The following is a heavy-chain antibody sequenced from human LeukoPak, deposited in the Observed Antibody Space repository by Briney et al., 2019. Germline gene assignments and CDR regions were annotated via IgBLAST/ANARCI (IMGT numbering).Heavy chain of an antibody. Sequence: PGGSLRLSCAASGFTFTNVWMSWVRQAPGKGLEWVGRIKSKTDGETTDYAAPVKGRRSISRDDSKNTLYLQMNTLKTEDTAVYYCTTEGAQFLFSKYFVYFDSWGQGALVTVSS. V-gene: IGHV3-15*01. D-gene: IGHD3-9*01. CDR3: TTEGAQFLFSKYFVYFDS. J-gene: IGHJ4*02. CDR1: GFTFTNVW. CDR2: IKSKTDGETT.